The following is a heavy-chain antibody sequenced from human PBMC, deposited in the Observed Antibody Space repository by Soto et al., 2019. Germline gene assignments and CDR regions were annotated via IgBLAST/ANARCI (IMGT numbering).Heavy chain of an antibody. J-gene: IGHJ6*02. CDR1: GYSFTDYH. CDR3: ARGDSTDCSNGVCSFFYNHDMDV. Sequence: ASVKVSCKASGYSFTDYHIHWVRQAPGQGLEWLGRINPKSGGTSTAQKFQGWVTMTTDTSISTASMELTRLTSDDTAIYYCARGDSTDCSNGVCSFFYNHDMDVWGQGSPVTVYS. V-gene: IGHV1-2*04. CDR2: INPKSGGT. D-gene: IGHD2-8*01.